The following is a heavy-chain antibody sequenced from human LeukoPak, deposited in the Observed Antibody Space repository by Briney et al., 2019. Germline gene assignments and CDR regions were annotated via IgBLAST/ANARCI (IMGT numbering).Heavy chain of an antibody. J-gene: IGHJ4*02. V-gene: IGHV3-74*01. CDR2: VIRDGSFT. CDR3: VRDGDDLNFDY. Sequence: PGGSLRLSCAASGFTFRSYWMHWVRQAPGKGLEWVSRVIRDGSFTNYADSVKGRFTISRDNAKNTLYQQMSSLRAEDTAVYFCVRDGDDLNFDYWGQGSLVTVSS. CDR1: GFTFRSYW. D-gene: IGHD7-27*01.